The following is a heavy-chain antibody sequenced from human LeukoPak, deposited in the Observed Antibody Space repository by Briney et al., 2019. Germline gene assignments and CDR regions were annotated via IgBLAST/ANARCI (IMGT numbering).Heavy chain of an antibody. CDR2: TSYRGGT. J-gene: IGHJ6*02. CDR3: ARHGGPGGPAGMDV. D-gene: IGHD3-16*01. CDR1: GDSISTYY. Sequence: SETLSLTCSVSGDSISTYYWSWIRQPPGKGLEWTGYTSYRGGTNYNPSLKSRVTISLDTSKNHFSLNLRSVTAADTAVYHCARHGGPGGPAGMDVWGQGTTVTVSS. V-gene: IGHV4-59*08.